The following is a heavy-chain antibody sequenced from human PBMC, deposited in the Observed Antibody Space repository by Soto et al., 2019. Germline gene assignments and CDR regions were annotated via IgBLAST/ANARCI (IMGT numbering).Heavy chain of an antibody. J-gene: IGHJ6*02. Sequence: VHLQESGPGLGKPSETLSLTCPFSGASIVSLYWSWVRQPPGKGLEWIGYIHYSGSTNYNPSLKSRVTILVDTSKNQFSLRLSSVTAADTAVYYCARGGWSMDVWGQGTTVTVSS. CDR3: ARGGWSMDV. D-gene: IGHD2-15*01. V-gene: IGHV4-59*11. CDR2: IHYSGST. CDR1: GASIVSLY.